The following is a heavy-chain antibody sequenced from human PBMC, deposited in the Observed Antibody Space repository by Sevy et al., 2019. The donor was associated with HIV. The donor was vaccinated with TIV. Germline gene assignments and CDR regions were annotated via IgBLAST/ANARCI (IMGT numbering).Heavy chain of an antibody. J-gene: IGHJ4*02. CDR2: IRSEVYGGTT. V-gene: IGHV3-49*03. CDR1: GFTFGEYS. Sequence: GESLKISCTASGFTFGEYSMSWFRQAPGKGLEWVSFIRSEVYGGTTEYAASVKGRFTISRDDSKSIAYLQMSSLKTDDTVVYYCTRGRRVYADYGVDYWGQGTLVTVSS. D-gene: IGHD4-17*01. CDR3: TRGRRVYADYGVDY.